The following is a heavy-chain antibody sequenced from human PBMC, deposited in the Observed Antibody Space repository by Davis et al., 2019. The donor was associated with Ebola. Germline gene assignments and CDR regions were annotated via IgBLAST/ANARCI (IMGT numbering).Heavy chain of an antibody. CDR2: IWYDGSKR. CDR1: GFSFSRYG. J-gene: IGHJ5*02. D-gene: IGHD2-15*01. Sequence: GGSLRLSCEASGFSFSRYGMHWVRQAPGKGLEWVAIIWYDGSKRLYADSVKGRFTISRDTSTNTLYLQMNSLRAEDTAVYYCATETLGYCSGGSCYSANWFDPWGQGTLVTVSS. CDR3: ATETLGYCSGGSCYSANWFDP. V-gene: IGHV3-33*01.